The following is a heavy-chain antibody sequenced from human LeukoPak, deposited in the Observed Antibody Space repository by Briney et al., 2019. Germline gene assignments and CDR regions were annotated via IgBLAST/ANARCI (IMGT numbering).Heavy chain of an antibody. Sequence: SETLSLTCTVSGGSISSYSWGWIRQPPGKGLEWIGYIYHTGSTNYNPSLRSRVTISLDTSKNHFSLKLNSVTAADTAVYCCARLYSSGWQYFDYWGQGTLVTVSS. CDR1: GGSISSYS. V-gene: IGHV4-59*08. D-gene: IGHD6-19*01. CDR2: IYHTGST. J-gene: IGHJ4*02. CDR3: ARLYSSGWQYFDY.